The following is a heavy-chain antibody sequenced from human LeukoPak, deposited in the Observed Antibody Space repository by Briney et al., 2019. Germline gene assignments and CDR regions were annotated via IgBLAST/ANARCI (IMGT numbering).Heavy chain of an antibody. CDR2: IIPTFGTA. CDR1: GGTFSSYA. J-gene: IGHJ3*02. Sequence: GSSVKVSCKASGGTFSSYAISWVRQAPGQGLEWMGGIIPTFGTANYAQKFQGRVTITADESTSTAYMELSSLRSEDTAVYYCARVGEHITIFGVVRFAFDIWGQGTMVTVSS. CDR3: ARVGEHITIFGVVRFAFDI. V-gene: IGHV1-69*01. D-gene: IGHD3-3*01.